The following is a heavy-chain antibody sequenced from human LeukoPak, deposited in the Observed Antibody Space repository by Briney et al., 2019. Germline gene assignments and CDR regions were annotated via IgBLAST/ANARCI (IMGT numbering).Heavy chain of an antibody. D-gene: IGHD3-10*01. J-gene: IGHJ5*02. CDR2: ISAYNGNT. V-gene: IGHV1-18*01. Sequence: ASVKVSCKASGYTFTSYGISWMRQAPGQGLEWMGWISAYNGNTNYAQKLQGRVTMTTDTSTSTAYMELRSLRSDDTAVYYCARARSYYYGSGSSVLDWFDPWGQGTLVTVSS. CDR1: GYTFTSYG. CDR3: ARARSYYYGSGSSVLDWFDP.